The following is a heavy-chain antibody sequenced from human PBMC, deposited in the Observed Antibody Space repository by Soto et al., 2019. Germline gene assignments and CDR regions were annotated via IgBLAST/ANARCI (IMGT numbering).Heavy chain of an antibody. D-gene: IGHD1-1*01. J-gene: IGHJ4*02. CDR1: AFTFSTYA. CDR2: ISYDGTNK. CDR3: ARDYNGDYLDY. Sequence: QVPLVGSGGGVVQPGRSLRLSCAASAFTFSTYAMHWVRQAPGKGLEWVALISYDGTNKYYADSVKGRFTISRDNSKNTLYLQMNSLTAEDTAVYYCARDYNGDYLDYWGQGTLVTVSS. V-gene: IGHV3-30-3*01.